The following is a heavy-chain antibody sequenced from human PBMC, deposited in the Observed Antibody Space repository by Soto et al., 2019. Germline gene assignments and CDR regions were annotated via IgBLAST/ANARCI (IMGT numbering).Heavy chain of an antibody. J-gene: IGHJ6*02. D-gene: IGHD3-10*01. V-gene: IGHV3-30*18. Sequence: GRCMRLSCAASGFTLSSYGMHWVRQAPGKGLEWVAVISYDGSNKYYADSVKGRFTISRDNSKNTLYLQMNSLRAEDTAVYYCAKDSSLWFGDSDSYGMDVWGQGTTVTVSS. CDR3: AKDSSLWFGDSDSYGMDV. CDR1: GFTLSSYG. CDR2: ISYDGSNK.